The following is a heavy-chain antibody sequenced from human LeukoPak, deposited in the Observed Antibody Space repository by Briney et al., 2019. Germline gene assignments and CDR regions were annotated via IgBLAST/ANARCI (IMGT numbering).Heavy chain of an antibody. J-gene: IGHJ4*02. Sequence: PSETLSLTCAVFGGSFNGYYWSWIRQPPGKGLEWIGYIYHSGSTYYNPSLKSRVTISVDRSKNQFSLKLSSVTAADTAVYYCARGGRATVTDWGQGTLVTVSS. CDR2: IYHSGST. V-gene: IGHV4-30-2*01. CDR1: GGSFNGYY. D-gene: IGHD4-17*01. CDR3: ARGGRATVTD.